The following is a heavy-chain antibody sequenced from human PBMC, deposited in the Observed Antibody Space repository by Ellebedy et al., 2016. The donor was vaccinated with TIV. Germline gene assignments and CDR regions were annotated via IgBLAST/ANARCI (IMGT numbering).Heavy chain of an antibody. V-gene: IGHV3-74*01. D-gene: IGHD1-26*01. CDR2: INGDGGFT. Sequence: GESLKISCAASGFTFSRHWMHWIRQAPGKGLVWLSRINGDGGFTSHADFVKGRFTISRDNSKNTLYLQMNSLRVEDTAVYYCAKYSGSYYKFDHWGQGTLVTVSS. CDR3: AKYSGSYYKFDH. CDR1: GFTFSRHW. J-gene: IGHJ4*02.